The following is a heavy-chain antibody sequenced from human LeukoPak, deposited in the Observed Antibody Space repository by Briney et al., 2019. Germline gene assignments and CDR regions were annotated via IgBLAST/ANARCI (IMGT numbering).Heavy chain of an antibody. V-gene: IGHV3-48*03. CDR1: GFTFSSYE. CDR2: ISSSGSTI. Sequence: PGGSLRLSCAASGFTFSSYEMNWVRQAPGKGLEWVSYISSSGSTIYYADSVKGRFTISRDNAKNSLYLQMNSLRAEDTAVYYCARGVEMATTYYYYYYMDVWGKGTTVTVSS. CDR3: ARGVEMATTYYYYYYMDV. D-gene: IGHD5-24*01. J-gene: IGHJ6*03.